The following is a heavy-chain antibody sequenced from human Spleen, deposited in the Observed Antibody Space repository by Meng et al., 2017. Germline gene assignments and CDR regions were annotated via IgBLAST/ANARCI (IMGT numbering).Heavy chain of an antibody. CDR3: ARGYSSSWVRYYFDY. J-gene: IGHJ4*02. CDR1: GFTFSSYW. D-gene: IGHD6-13*01. Sequence: GESLKISCAASGFTFSSYWMSWVRQAPGKGLVWVSRINSDGSSTSYADSVKGRFTISRDNAKNTLYLQMNSLRAEDTAVYYCARGYSSSWVRYYFDYWGQGTLVTVSS. V-gene: IGHV3-74*01. CDR2: INSDGSST.